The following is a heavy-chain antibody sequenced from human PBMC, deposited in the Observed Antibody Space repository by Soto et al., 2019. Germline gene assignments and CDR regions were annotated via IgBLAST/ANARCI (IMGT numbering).Heavy chain of an antibody. CDR3: SGGNDYYDSSGSYYFYFYGMDV. D-gene: IGHD3-22*01. CDR2: ISSNGGST. J-gene: IGHJ6*02. CDR1: GFTFSSYA. V-gene: IGHV3-64*01. Sequence: GGSLRLSCAASGFTFSSYAMHWVRQAPGKGLEYVSAISSNGGSTYYANSVKGRFTISRDNSKNTLYLQMGSLRAEDMAVYYCSGGNDYYDSSGSYYFYFYGMDVWGQGTTVTVSS.